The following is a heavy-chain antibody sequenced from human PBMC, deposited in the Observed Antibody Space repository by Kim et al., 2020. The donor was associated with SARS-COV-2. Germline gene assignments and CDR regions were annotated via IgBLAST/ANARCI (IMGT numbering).Heavy chain of an antibody. CDR3: ARIYSGSYYEDY. V-gene: IGHV1-18*01. CDR2: ISAYNGNT. Sequence: ASVKVSCKASGYTFTSYGLSWVRQAPGQGLEWMGWISAYNGNTNYAQKLQGRVTMTTDTSTSTAYMELRSLSSDVTAVYYCARIYSGSYYEDYWGQGTLVTVSS. J-gene: IGHJ4*02. CDR1: GYTFTSYG. D-gene: IGHD1-26*01.